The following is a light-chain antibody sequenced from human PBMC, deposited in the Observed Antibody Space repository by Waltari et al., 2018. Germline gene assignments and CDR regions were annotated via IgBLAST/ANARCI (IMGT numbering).Light chain of an antibody. CDR2: DAS. CDR3: QQRSSWPPAIT. CDR1: QSVRNY. V-gene: IGKV3-11*01. J-gene: IGKJ5*01. Sequence: DIVLTQSPATLSLSPGERVTLSCRASQSVRNYLAWYQQRPGQCPRLLIYDASNRATGIPARFSGSGSGTEFTLTISSLEPEDFAIYYCQQRSSWPPAITFGQGTRLEIK.